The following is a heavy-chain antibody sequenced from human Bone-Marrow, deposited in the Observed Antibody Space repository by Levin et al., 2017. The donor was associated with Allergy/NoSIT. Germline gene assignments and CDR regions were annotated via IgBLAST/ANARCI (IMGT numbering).Heavy chain of an antibody. D-gene: IGHD3-16*01. V-gene: IGHV3-11*06. CDR3: ARDYYSSAYFSRHIWGSYFDY. Sequence: AGGSLRLSCAASGFTFSDYYMSWIRQAPGKGLEWVSYISSSSSYTNYADSVKGRFTISRDNAKNSLYLQMNSLRAEDTAVYYCARDYYSSAYFSRHIWGSYFDYWGQGTLVTVSS. CDR1: GFTFSDYY. J-gene: IGHJ4*02. CDR2: ISSSSSYT.